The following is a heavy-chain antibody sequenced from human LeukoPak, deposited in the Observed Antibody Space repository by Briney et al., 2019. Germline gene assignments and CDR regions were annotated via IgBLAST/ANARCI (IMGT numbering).Heavy chain of an antibody. CDR1: GGSFSGYY. CDR3: ARTKKITVTDGMDV. Sequence: SETLSLTCAVYGGSFSGYYWSWIRQPPGKGLEWIGEINHSGSTNYNPSLKSRVTISVDTSKNQFSLKLSSVTAADTAVYYRARTKKITVTDGMDVWGQGTTVTVSS. J-gene: IGHJ6*02. V-gene: IGHV4-34*01. CDR2: INHSGST. D-gene: IGHD4-11*01.